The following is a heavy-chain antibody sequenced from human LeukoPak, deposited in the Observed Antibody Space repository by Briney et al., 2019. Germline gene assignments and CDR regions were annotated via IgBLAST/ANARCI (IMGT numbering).Heavy chain of an antibody. CDR3: ARDKGSGSYHEAHY. J-gene: IGHJ4*02. CDR1: GYTFTGYY. Sequence: ASVKVSCKASGYTFTGYYMHWVRQAPGQGLEWMGWISAYNGNTNYAQKLQGRVTMTTDTSTSTAYMELRSLRSDDTAVYYCARDKGSGSYHEAHYWGQGTLVTVSS. CDR2: ISAYNGNT. V-gene: IGHV1-18*04. D-gene: IGHD1-26*01.